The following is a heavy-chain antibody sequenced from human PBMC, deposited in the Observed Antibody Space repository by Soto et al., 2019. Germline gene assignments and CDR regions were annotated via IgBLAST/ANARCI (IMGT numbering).Heavy chain of an antibody. CDR2: ISGSGGST. J-gene: IGHJ3*02. CDR1: GFTFSSYA. V-gene: IGHV3-23*01. CDR3: PRILGYCSGGSCDAAFDI. D-gene: IGHD2-15*01. Sequence: SWGSLRLSCAASGFTFSSYAMSWVRQAPGKGLEWVSAISGSGGSTYYADSVKGRFTISRDNSKNTLYLQMNSLRAEDTAVYYCPRILGYCSGGSCDAAFDIWGQGTMVTVSS.